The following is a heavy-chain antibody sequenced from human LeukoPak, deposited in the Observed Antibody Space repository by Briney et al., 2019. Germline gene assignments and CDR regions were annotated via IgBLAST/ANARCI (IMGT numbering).Heavy chain of an antibody. CDR2: ISSSSSYI. CDR3: ATPWG. J-gene: IGHJ4*02. CDR1: GFTFSSYS. Sequence: GVSLRLSCAASGFTFSSYSMNWVRQARGKVLEWVSSISSSSSYIYYADSVKGRFTISRGNAKNSLYLQMNSLRAEDTAVYCCATPWGWGQGTLVTVSS. D-gene: IGHD7-27*01. V-gene: IGHV3-21*01.